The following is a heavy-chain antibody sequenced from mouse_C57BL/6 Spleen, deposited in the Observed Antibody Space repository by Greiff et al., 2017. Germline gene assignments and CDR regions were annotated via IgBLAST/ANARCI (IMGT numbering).Heavy chain of an antibody. CDR2: IDPENGDT. J-gene: IGHJ1*03. V-gene: IGHV14-4*01. CDR1: GFNIKDDY. D-gene: IGHD1-1*01. Sequence: VQLQQSGAELVRPGASVKLSCTASGFNIKDDYMHWVKQRPEQGLEWIGWIDPENGDTEYASKFQGKATITADTSSNTAYLQLSRLTSEDTAVYYCTTGTTVVATNFDVWGTGTTVTVSS. CDR3: TTGTTVVATNFDV.